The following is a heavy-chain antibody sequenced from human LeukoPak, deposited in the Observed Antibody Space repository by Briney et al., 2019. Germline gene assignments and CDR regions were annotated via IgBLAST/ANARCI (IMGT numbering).Heavy chain of an antibody. J-gene: IGHJ4*02. Sequence: PGGSLRLSCSASGFTFSNYWMSWVRQAPGKGLEWVANIKKDGSEKYYVDSVKGGFIISRDNAKNSLFLQMNSLRAEDTAVYYCAREQEGNSDYWGQGTLVTVSS. V-gene: IGHV3-7*04. D-gene: IGHD4-23*01. CDR3: AREQEGNSDY. CDR2: IKKDGSEK. CDR1: GFTFSNYW.